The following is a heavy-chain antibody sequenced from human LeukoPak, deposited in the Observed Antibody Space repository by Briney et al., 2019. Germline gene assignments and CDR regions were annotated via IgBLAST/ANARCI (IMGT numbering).Heavy chain of an antibody. CDR3: ATGDEDSPMNFYH. Sequence: GGSLRLSCVASGFMFDDYTMHWVRQAPGKGLQWVSLINWDGDSTYYDASVKGRFTVSRDNSKNSLYLNSLRTEDTAFYYCATGDEDSPMNFYHWGQGTLVTVSS. D-gene: IGHD5-18*01. CDR1: GFMFDDYT. V-gene: IGHV3-43*01. CDR2: INWDGDST. J-gene: IGHJ4*02.